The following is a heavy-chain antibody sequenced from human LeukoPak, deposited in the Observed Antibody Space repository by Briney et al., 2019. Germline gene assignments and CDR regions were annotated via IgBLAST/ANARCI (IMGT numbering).Heavy chain of an antibody. J-gene: IGHJ4*02. CDR3: ARGRIQLWSHDC. V-gene: IGHV3-7*04. Sequence: GGSLRLSCAASGFTFSDYWMTWVRQAPGKGLEWVANIKPDGSEKYYVDSVKGRFTISRDNAKNSLYLQMNSLRVEDTAVYYCARGRIQLWSHDCWGQGTLVTVSS. CDR2: IKPDGSEK. CDR1: GFTFSDYW. D-gene: IGHD5-18*01.